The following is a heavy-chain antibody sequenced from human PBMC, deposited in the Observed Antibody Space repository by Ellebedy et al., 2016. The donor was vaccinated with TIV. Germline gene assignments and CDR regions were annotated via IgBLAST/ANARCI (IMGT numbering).Heavy chain of an antibody. V-gene: IGHV3-23*01. CDR1: GFTFSNFA. CDR3: AKDRAFTMVGGVLYDAFAN. CDR2: ISGSGGAT. J-gene: IGHJ3*02. D-gene: IGHD3-10*01. Sequence: GESLKISCAASGFTFSNFAMSWVRQAPGKGLEWVSAISGSGGATYYRDSVKGRFTISRDNSRNTVYLQMNSLRVEDTALYYCAKDRAFTMVGGVLYDAFANWGQGTMVTVSS.